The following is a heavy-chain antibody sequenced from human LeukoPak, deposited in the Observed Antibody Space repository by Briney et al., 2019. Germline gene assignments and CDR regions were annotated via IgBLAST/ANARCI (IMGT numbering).Heavy chain of an antibody. Sequence: SETLSLTCTVSGGSISSYYWSWIRQPAGKGLEWIGRIYTSGSTNYNPSLKSRVTMSVDTSKNQFSLKLSSVTAADTAVYYCARIFTDSSGYYSRGRGGYYFDYWGQGTLVTVSS. D-gene: IGHD3-22*01. V-gene: IGHV4-4*07. CDR2: IYTSGST. J-gene: IGHJ4*02. CDR3: ARIFTDSSGYYSRGRGGYYFDY. CDR1: GGSISSYY.